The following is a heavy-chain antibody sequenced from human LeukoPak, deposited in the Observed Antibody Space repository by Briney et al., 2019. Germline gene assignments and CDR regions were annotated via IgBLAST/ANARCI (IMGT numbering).Heavy chain of an antibody. CDR3: ARDDSYGDYPGFDY. CDR1: GFTFSSYS. Sequence: PGGSLRLSCAASGFTFSSYSMNWVRQAPGKGLEWVSSISSSSSCIYYADSVKGRFTISRDNAKNSLYLQMNSLRAEDTAVYYCARDDSYGDYPGFDYWGQGTLVTVSS. V-gene: IGHV3-21*01. J-gene: IGHJ4*02. D-gene: IGHD4-17*01. CDR2: ISSSSSCI.